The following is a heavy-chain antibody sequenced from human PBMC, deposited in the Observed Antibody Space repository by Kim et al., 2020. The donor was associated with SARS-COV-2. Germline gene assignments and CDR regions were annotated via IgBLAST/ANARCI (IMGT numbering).Heavy chain of an antibody. CDR1: GGSISSYY. D-gene: IGHD2-2*01. CDR3: ARHPIVVVPAALYYYYYYYMDV. Sequence: SETLSLTCTVSGGSISSYYWSWIRQPPGKGLEWIGYIYYSGSTNYNPSLKSRVTISVDTSKNQFSLKLSSVTAADTAVYYCARHPIVVVPAALYYYYYYYMDVWGKGTTVTVSS. J-gene: IGHJ6*03. CDR2: IYYSGST. V-gene: IGHV4-59*08.